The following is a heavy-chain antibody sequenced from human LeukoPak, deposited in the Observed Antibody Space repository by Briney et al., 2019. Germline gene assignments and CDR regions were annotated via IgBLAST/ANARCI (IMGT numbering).Heavy chain of an antibody. CDR1: GFTFSSYA. J-gene: IGHJ5*02. CDR3: ARQLAAAGNNWFDP. V-gene: IGHV3-23*01. CDR2: ISGSGGST. Sequence: PGGSLRLSCAASGFTFSSYAMSWVRQAPGKGLEWVSAISGSGGSTYYADSVKGRFTISRDNSKNTLYLQMNSLRAEDTAVYYCARQLAAAGNNWFDPWGQGTLVTVSS. D-gene: IGHD6-13*01.